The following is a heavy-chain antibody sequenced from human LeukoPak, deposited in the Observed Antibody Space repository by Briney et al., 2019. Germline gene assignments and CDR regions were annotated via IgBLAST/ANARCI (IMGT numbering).Heavy chain of an antibody. V-gene: IGHV3-21*01. CDR2: ISIGSNYI. Sequence: GGSLRLSCAASGFTFSNYGMNWVRQAPGKGLEWVSSISIGSNYIYYGDSVKGRFTISRDNAKKSLYLQMNSLKPEDTAVYYCARVAEAAAFDSWGQGTLVTVSS. CDR3: ARVAEAAAFDS. CDR1: GFTFSNYG. D-gene: IGHD6-13*01. J-gene: IGHJ4*02.